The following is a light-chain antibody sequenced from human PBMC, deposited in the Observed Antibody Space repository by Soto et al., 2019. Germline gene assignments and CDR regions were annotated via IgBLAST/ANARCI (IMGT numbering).Light chain of an antibody. CDR1: QSVGTW. V-gene: IGKV1-5*03. CDR3: LQYQSYWT. CDR2: QAS. J-gene: IGKJ1*01. Sequence: IKIDQCPSTRSANEGDRVAIACRASQSVGTWLAWFQQKPGKAPKLLIYQASSLENGVPTRFSGSGSGAEFNLTISSLQPDELATSYSLQYQSYWTCRQGTKVDIK.